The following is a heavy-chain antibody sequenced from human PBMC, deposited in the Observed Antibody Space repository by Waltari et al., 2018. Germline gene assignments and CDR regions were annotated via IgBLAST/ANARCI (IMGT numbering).Heavy chain of an antibody. CDR2: MRSTIKII. D-gene: IGHD3-22*01. Sequence: QVQLVESGGRFVKPGGSLRLSCAASGFTFSDFYMIWIRQVPGRGVGGVAYMRSTIKIIYYADAVRGRFTISRDNARKSLYLDMNSLRAEDTAVYYCARAGFDHQSSGYGMDVWGQGTTVTVSS. V-gene: IGHV3-11*01. CDR1: GFTFSDFY. CDR3: ARAGFDHQSSGYGMDV. J-gene: IGHJ6*02.